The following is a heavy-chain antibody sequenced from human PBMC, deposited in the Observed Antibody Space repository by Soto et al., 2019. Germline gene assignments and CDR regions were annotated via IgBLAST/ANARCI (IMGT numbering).Heavy chain of an antibody. Sequence: EVQLVESGGALAQPGGSLRLSCAASGFTFSRYSMTWFRQAPGKGLEWVSYIGTTFDYIFYADSVMGRFTISRDNAKNSLYLQMNSLRVEDTAVYYCAREWFGEYFWGQGTLVTVSS. CDR2: IGTTFDYI. V-gene: IGHV3-48*01. CDR3: AREWFGEYF. J-gene: IGHJ1*01. D-gene: IGHD3-10*01. CDR1: GFTFSRYS.